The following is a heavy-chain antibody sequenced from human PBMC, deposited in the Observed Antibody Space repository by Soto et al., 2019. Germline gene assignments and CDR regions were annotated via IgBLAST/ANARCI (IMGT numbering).Heavy chain of an antibody. Sequence: GASVKVSCKASGYSFSDYYMHWVRQAPGQGLQWMGWINPKSGDTKCAQSFQGGVTMTRDTSINTAYMELNRLTSDDTAVYYCTRGRTTGPVAVSETILGGYWAQGTLVTVYS. CDR3: TRGRTTGPVAVSETILGGY. V-gene: IGHV1-2*02. CDR1: GYSFSDYY. CDR2: INPKSGDT. J-gene: IGHJ4*02. D-gene: IGHD6-19*01.